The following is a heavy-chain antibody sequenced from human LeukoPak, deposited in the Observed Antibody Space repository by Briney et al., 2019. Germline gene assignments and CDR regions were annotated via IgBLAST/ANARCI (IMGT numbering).Heavy chain of an antibody. J-gene: IGHJ6*03. CDR3: ARAGTESRWGLPRADYYYMDV. V-gene: IGHV1-2*02. CDR2: IKPNTGDT. D-gene: IGHD1-26*01. Sequence: ASVKVSCKASGYTFTSYDINWVRQAPGQGLEWMGWIKPNTGDTNSAQKFQGRVTLTRDTSISAAYMELSNLRSDDTAVYYCARAGTESRWGLPRADYYYMDVWAKGTTVTVSS. CDR1: GYTFTSYD.